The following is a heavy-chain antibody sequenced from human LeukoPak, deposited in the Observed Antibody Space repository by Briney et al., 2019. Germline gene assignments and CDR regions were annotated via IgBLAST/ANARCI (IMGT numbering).Heavy chain of an antibody. Sequence: PSETLSLTCTVSGDSIRNYYWSWIRQPPGKGLEWIGYIYYSGSTNYNPALKSRVTISVDTSKNQFTLKLSSVTAADTAVYYCARGRYGWLPFDYWGQGTLVTVSS. CDR3: ARGRYGWLPFDY. V-gene: IGHV4-59*01. CDR2: IYYSGST. D-gene: IGHD3-16*01. J-gene: IGHJ4*02. CDR1: GDSIRNYY.